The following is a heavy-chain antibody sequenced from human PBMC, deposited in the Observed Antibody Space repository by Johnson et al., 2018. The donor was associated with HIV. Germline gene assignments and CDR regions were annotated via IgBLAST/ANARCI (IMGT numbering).Heavy chain of an antibody. CDR2: MNWNGGST. CDR1: GFTFDDYG. J-gene: IGHJ3*02. V-gene: IGHV3-20*04. D-gene: IGHD2/OR15-2a*01. CDR3: AKNSAAFDI. Sequence: VQLVESGGGVVQPGRSLRLSCAASGFTFDDYGLSWVRQAPGKGLEWVSGMNWNGGSTGYADSVKGRCTISRDNSKNTLYLQMNSLRAEDTAVYYCAKNSAAFDIWGQGTMVTVSS.